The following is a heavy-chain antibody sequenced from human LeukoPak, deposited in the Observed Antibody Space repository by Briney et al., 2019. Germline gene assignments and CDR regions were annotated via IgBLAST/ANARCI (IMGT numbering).Heavy chain of an antibody. J-gene: IGHJ5*02. Sequence: GASVKVSCKASGYAFNIYDINWVRQATGQGLEWMGWMNPDSGNTGFAQKFQGRVTMTRNTSITTAYMELSSLRFEDTAVYYCAVHLPGDYVDRWGQGTLVTVSS. V-gene: IGHV1-8*01. CDR1: GYAFNIYD. CDR3: AVHLPGDYVDR. D-gene: IGHD4-17*01. CDR2: MNPDSGNT.